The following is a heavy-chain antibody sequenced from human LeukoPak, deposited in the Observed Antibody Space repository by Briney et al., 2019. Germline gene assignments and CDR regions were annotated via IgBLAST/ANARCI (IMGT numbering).Heavy chain of an antibody. CDR1: GYMFTSYD. CDR2: INPNSGNT. V-gene: IGHV1-8*01. J-gene: IGHJ4*02. Sequence: ASVKVSCKASGYMFTSYDINWVRQAPGQGLEWVGWINPNSGNTGYAHKFQGRVTMTRNTSISTAYMELSSLRSEDTAVYYCARGRPYYYDSSGYYYKDYWGQGTLVTVSS. D-gene: IGHD3-22*01. CDR3: ARGRPYYYDSSGYYYKDY.